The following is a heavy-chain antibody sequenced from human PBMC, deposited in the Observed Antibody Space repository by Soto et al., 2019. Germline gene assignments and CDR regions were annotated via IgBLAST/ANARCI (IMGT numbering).Heavy chain of an antibody. CDR3: ARARPQQRVSRGWFDP. Sequence: QVQLQASGPGLVKPSGTLSLTCAVSSGSISSSNWWSWVRKPPGKGLEWIGEIYHSGSTNYNPSLKSRVTISVDKSKNQCSLKLSSVTAADTAVYYCARARPQQRVSRGWFDPWGQGTLVTVSS. CDR1: SGSISSSNW. CDR2: IYHSGST. J-gene: IGHJ5*02. D-gene: IGHD6-13*01. V-gene: IGHV4-4*02.